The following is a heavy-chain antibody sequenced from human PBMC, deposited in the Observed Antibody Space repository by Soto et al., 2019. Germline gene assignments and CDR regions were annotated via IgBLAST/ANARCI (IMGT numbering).Heavy chain of an antibody. Sequence: EEQLLESGGGVVQRGGSLRLSCAASGFTFSNSAMTWVRQAPGTGLELVSRISGRGGSTYYADSVKGRLTMSRDNSKSTLYLQMNSLSAEDTAIYYCARRAGGEVVWYDDLWGRGTLVTV. CDR2: ISGRGGST. J-gene: IGHJ2*01. V-gene: IGHV3-23*01. CDR3: ARRAGGEVVWYDDL. CDR1: GFTFSNSA. D-gene: IGHD2-21*01.